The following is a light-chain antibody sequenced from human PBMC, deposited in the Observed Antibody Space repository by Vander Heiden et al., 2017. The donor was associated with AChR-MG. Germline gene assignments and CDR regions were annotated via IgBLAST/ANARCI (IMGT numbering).Light chain of an antibody. CDR2: DTS. J-gene: IGLJ3*02. V-gene: IGLV7-46*01. CDR1: TGAVTNGHY. CDR3: LLSYSGSLHWV. Sequence: QAVVTQEPSLTVSPGGTVILTCGSSTGAVTNGHYPYWFQQKSGQAPRTLIYDTSNKHSWTPARFSGSLLGGKAALTLSGAQPEDEADYYCLLSYSGSLHWVFGGGTKLTVL.